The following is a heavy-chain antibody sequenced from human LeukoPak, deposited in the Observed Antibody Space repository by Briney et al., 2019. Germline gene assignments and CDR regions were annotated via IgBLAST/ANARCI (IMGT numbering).Heavy chain of an antibody. CDR1: GGSISSYY. CDR3: ATVAVIRGVTYFDY. V-gene: IGHV4-59*01. CDR2: LFYSGST. Sequence: SETLSLTCTVSGGSISSYYWSWIRQPPGKGLEWIAYLFYSGSTDYNPSLESRVTISVDTSKNQFSLKLRSVTAADTAVYYCATVAVIRGVTYFDYWGQGILVTVSS. D-gene: IGHD3-10*01. J-gene: IGHJ4*02.